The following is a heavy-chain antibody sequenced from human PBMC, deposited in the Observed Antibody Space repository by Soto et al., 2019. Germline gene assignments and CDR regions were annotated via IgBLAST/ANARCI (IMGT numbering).Heavy chain of an antibody. D-gene: IGHD5-12*01. J-gene: IGHJ5*02. CDR1: GGSISSGGYY. CDR3: AREGYVATGFDEGSWFDP. Sequence: SETLSLTCTVSGGSISSGGYYWSWIRQHPGKGLEWIGYIYYSGSTYYNPSLKSRVTISVDTSKNQFSLKLSSVTAADTAVYYCAREGYVATGFDEGSWFDPWGQGTLVTVSS. V-gene: IGHV4-31*03. CDR2: IYYSGST.